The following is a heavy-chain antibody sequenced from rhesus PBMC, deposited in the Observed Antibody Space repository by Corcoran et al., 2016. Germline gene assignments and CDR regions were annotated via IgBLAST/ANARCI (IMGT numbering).Heavy chain of an antibody. CDR3: SRGGWTNPETTPFDY. V-gene: IGHV2-1*01. D-gene: IGHD4-11*01. Sequence: QVTLKESGPALGKPTQTLTLTCTFSGVSLSTTGKGVGWIRQPSRKALEWLQHIYGDEDKRYRTSLKSRLPSSMETYKNRVVLTIPNMDPVDTAQNYCSRGGWTNPETTPFDYWGQGVLVTVSS. CDR1: GVSLSTTGKG. J-gene: IGHJ4*01. CDR2: IYGDEDK.